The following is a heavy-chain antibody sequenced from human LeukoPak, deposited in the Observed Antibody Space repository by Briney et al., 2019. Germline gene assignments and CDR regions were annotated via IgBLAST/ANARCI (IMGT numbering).Heavy chain of an antibody. V-gene: IGHV1-2*06. CDR2: INPNSGGT. D-gene: IGHD3-3*01. Sequence: ASVKVSCNDCADTFTGYYLHWVRQAPGQGPEGMGRINPNSGGTNYAQKFQGRLTMTRDTSINTAYMELSRLRSDDTAVYYCARETKLEWLLIFDYWGQGTLVTVSS. J-gene: IGHJ4*02. CDR3: ARETKLEWLLIFDY. CDR1: ADTFTGYY.